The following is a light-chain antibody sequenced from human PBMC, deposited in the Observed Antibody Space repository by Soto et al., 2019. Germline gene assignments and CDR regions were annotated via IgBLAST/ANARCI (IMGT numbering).Light chain of an antibody. CDR2: DAT. Sequence: DIQLTQSPSFVSASVGDRVTITCRASQTIDSWVAWYQQKPGKAPKLLDYDATSLESGVSSRFSGSGYGTDFTLSINNLQPDDFATYYCQQYNRLITFGQGTRLEIK. CDR3: QQYNRLIT. CDR1: QTIDSW. V-gene: IGKV1-5*01. J-gene: IGKJ5*01.